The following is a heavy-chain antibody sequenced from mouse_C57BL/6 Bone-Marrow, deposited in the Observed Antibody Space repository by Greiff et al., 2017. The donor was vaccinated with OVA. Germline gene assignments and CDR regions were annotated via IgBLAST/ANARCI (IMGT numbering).Heavy chain of an antibody. J-gene: IGHJ4*01. V-gene: IGHV1-64*01. D-gene: IGHD3-1*01. Sequence: QVQLKQPGAELVKPGASVKLSCKASGYTFTSYWMHWVKQRPGQGLEWIGMIHPNSGSTNYNEKFKSKATLTVDKSSSTAYMQLSSLTSKDSAVYYCARSGTGAMDYWGQGTSVTVSS. CDR1: GYTFTSYW. CDR3: ARSGTGAMDY. CDR2: IHPNSGST.